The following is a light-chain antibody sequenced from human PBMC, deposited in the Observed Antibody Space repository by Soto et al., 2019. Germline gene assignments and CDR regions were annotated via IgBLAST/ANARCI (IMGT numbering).Light chain of an antibody. CDR3: QQYHSYPYT. J-gene: IGKJ2*01. CDR2: DAS. CDR1: QSISGR. V-gene: IGKV1-5*01. Sequence: DIHLTQSPSTLSAFVGDRVTISCRARQSISGRLAWYQQKAGRAPNLLIYDASTLETGVPLRFSGSGSGTEFTLTISGLQPDDIATYYCQQYHSYPYTFGQGTKLEIK.